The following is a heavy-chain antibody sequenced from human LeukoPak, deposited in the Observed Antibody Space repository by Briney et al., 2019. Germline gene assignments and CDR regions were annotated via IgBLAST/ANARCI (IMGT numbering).Heavy chain of an antibody. Sequence: PSETLSLTCAVYGGSFSGYYWSWIRQPPGKGLEWIGEINHSGSTNYNPSLKSRVTISVDTSKNQFSLKLSSVTAADTAVYYCASLIVATDYWGQGTLVTVSS. D-gene: IGHD5-12*01. CDR2: INHSGST. V-gene: IGHV4-34*01. J-gene: IGHJ4*02. CDR3: ASLIVATDY. CDR1: GGSFSGYY.